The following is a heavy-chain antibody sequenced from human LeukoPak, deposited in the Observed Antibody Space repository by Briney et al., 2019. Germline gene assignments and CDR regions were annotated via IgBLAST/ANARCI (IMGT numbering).Heavy chain of an antibody. D-gene: IGHD3-22*01. CDR2: ISYDGSNK. CDR1: GFTFSSYG. V-gene: IGHV3-30*18. CDR3: AKDSDYYDSSGYYYYYYGMDV. Sequence: GGSLRLSCAASGFTFSSYGIHWVRQAPGKGLEWVAVISYDGSNKYYADSVKGRFTISRDNSKNTLYLQMNSLRAEDTAVYYCAKDSDYYDSSGYYYYYYGMDVWGQGTTVTVSS. J-gene: IGHJ6*02.